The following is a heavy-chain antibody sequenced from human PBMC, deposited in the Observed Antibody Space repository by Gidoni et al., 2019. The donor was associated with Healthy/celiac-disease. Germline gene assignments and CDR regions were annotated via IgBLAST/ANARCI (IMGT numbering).Heavy chain of an antibody. V-gene: IGHV3-23*01. Sequence: EVQLLESGGGLVQPGGSLRLSCAASGFTFSSYALRWVRQAPVKGLEWVSAISGSGGSTYYADSVKGRFTISRDNSKNTLYLQMNSLRAEDTAVYYCAKSRRSSRGLGDYWGQGTLVTVSS. CDR2: ISGSGGST. CDR3: AKSRRSSRGLGDY. CDR1: GFTFSSYA. D-gene: IGHD6-13*01. J-gene: IGHJ4*02.